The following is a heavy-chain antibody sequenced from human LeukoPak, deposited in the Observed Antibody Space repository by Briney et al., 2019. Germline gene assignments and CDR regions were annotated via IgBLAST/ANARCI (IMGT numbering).Heavy chain of an antibody. J-gene: IGHJ4*02. V-gene: IGHV3-23*01. D-gene: IGHD2-2*01. CDR1: GFTFSSYA. CDR3: ARTPQKYCSSTTCYPDY. CDR2: ISGSGDTT. Sequence: GGSLRLSCAASGFTFSSYAMSWVRLAPGKGLEWVSTISGSGDTTYYADSVRGRFTVSRDNSKNTLYLQMNSPRAENTAVYYCARTPQKYCSSTTCYPDYWGQGTLVTVSS.